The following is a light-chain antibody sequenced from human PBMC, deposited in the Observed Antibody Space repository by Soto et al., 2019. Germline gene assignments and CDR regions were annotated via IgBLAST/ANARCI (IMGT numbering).Light chain of an antibody. J-gene: IGLJ2*01. CDR1: SSDVGGYNY. CDR2: EVS. Sequence: QAVVTQPASVSGSPGQSITISCTGTSSDVGGYNYVSWYQQHPGKAPKLMIYEVSNRPSGVSNRFSGSKSGNTASLTISGLQAEDEGDYYCTSHTSISTVVFGGGTQLTVL. V-gene: IGLV2-14*01. CDR3: TSHTSISTVV.